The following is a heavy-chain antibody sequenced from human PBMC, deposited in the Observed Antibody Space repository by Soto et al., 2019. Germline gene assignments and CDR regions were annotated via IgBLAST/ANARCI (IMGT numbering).Heavy chain of an antibody. CDR3: ARDRDWFDP. J-gene: IGHJ5*02. V-gene: IGHV4-30-2*01. Sequence: PSETLSLTCAVSGGSISSGDYSWSWIRQPPGKGLEWIGYIYHSGSTYYNPSLKSRVTISVDRSKNQISLKLSSVTAADKAVYYCARDRDWFDPWGRGTLVTVS. CDR2: IYHSGST. CDR1: GGSISSGDYS.